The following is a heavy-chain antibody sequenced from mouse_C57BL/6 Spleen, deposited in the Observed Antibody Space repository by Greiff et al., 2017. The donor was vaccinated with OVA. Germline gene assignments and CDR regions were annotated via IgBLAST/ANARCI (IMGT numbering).Heavy chain of an antibody. D-gene: IGHD1-1*01. Sequence: QVQLQQPGAELVKPGASVKLSCKASGYTFTSYWMQWVKQRPGQGLEWIGEIDPSDSYTNYNQKFKGKATLTVDTSSSTAYMQLSSLTSEDSAVYYRARSHYYGSSPYYAMDYWGQGTSVTAAS. CDR2: IDPSDSYT. CDR3: ARSHYYGSSPYYAMDY. CDR1: GYTFTSYW. V-gene: IGHV1-50*01. J-gene: IGHJ4*01.